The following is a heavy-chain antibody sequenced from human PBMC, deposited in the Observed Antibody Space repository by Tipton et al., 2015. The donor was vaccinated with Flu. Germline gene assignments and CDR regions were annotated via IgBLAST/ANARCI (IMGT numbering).Heavy chain of an antibody. V-gene: IGHV4-59*08. CDR3: ARSTYYYGSGSSDY. CDR2: IYYNGNT. Sequence: TLSLTCTVSGGSITSYYWGWIRQPPGKGLEWIGYIYYNGNTYYNPSLKSRLTISLDTPKKQFSLKLSSVTAADTAVYYCARSTYYYGSGSSDYWGQGTLVTVSS. CDR1: GGSITSYY. D-gene: IGHD3-10*01. J-gene: IGHJ4*02.